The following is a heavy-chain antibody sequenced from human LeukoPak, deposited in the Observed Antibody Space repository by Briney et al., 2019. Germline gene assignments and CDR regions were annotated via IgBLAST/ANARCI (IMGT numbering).Heavy chain of an antibody. CDR2: ISGSGSTV. Sequence: VQLVESGGGVVQPGGSLRLSCEASGFTFSPYGMNWVRQAPGKGLEWISHISGSGSTVFYTDSVKGRFAISRDNARNSLYLQLNSLRAEDTAVYYCVRGGNSLTYWGQGALVTVSS. J-gene: IGHJ4*02. V-gene: IGHV3-48*04. CDR1: GFTFSPYG. D-gene: IGHD6-13*01. CDR3: VRGGNSLTY.